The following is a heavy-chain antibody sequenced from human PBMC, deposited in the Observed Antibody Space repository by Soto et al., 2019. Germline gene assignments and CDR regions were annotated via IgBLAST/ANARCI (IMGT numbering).Heavy chain of an antibody. D-gene: IGHD1-26*01. Sequence: ASVKVSCKASGYTFTSYGISWVRQAPGQGLEWMGWISAYNGNTNHAQKLQGRVTMTTDTSTSTAYMELRSLRSDDTAVYYCARVGATLNYYYGMDVWGQGTTVTVSS. V-gene: IGHV1-18*01. CDR1: GYTFTSYG. CDR2: ISAYNGNT. J-gene: IGHJ6*02. CDR3: ARVGATLNYYYGMDV.